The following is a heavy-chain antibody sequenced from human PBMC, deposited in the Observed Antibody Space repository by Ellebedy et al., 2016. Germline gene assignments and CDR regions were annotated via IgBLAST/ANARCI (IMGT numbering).Heavy chain of an antibody. CDR3: ARVRRDYYYGMDV. Sequence: ASVKVSCKASGYTFTSYAMHWVRQAPGQRLEWMGRINAGNGNTKYSQRFQGRVTITRDTSASTAYMELSSLRSEDTAVYYCARVRRDYYYGMDVWGQGTTVTVSS. CDR1: GYTFTSYA. J-gene: IGHJ6*02. CDR2: INAGNGNT. D-gene: IGHD3-10*01. V-gene: IGHV1-3*01.